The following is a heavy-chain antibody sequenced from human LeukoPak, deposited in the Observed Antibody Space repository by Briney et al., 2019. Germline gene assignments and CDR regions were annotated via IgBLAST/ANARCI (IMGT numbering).Heavy chain of an antibody. D-gene: IGHD3-10*02. Sequence: GGSLRLSCAASGFTFSSYEMNWVRQAPGKGLEWVSYISSSGSTIYYADSVKGRFTISRDNAKSSLYLQMNSLRAEDTAVYYCAELGITMIGGVWGKGTTFTISS. CDR2: ISSSGSTI. CDR1: GFTFSSYE. CDR3: AELGITMIGGV. V-gene: IGHV3-48*03. J-gene: IGHJ6*04.